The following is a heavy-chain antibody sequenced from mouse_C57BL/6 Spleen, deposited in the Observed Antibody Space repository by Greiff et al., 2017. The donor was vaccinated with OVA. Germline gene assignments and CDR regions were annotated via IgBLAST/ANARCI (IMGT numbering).Heavy chain of an antibody. V-gene: IGHV1-18*01. CDR1: GYTFTDYN. J-gene: IGHJ1*03. Sequence: VQLQQSGPELVKPGASVKIPCKASGYTFTDYNMDWVKQSHGKSLEWIGDINPNNGGTIYNQKFKGKATLTVDKSSSTAYMELRSLTSEDTAVYYCARLGLGEGAWYFDVWGTGTTVTVAS. D-gene: IGHD3-3*01. CDR3: ARLGLGEGAWYFDV. CDR2: INPNNGGT.